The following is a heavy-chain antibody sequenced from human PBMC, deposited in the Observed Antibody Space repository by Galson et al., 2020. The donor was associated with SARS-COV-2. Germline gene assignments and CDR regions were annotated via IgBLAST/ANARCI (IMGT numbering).Heavy chain of an antibody. CDR3: TTEALGIVVVSGAFDI. CDR2: IKSKTDGGTT. V-gene: IGHV3-15*01. J-gene: IGHJ3*02. CDR1: GFTFSNVW. D-gene: IGHD3-22*01. Sequence: GESLKISCAASGFTFSNVWMSWVRQAPGKGLEWVGRIKSKTDGGTTDYAAPVKGRFTISRDDSKNTLYLQMNSLKTEDTAVYYCTTEALGIVVVSGAFDIWGQGTMVTVSS.